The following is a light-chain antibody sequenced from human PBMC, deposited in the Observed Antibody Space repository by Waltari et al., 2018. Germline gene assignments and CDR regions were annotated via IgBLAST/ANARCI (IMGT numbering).Light chain of an antibody. CDR1: SRDVGSYNL. CDR3: CSYAGSSTV. CDR2: EVN. J-gene: IGLJ3*02. V-gene: IGLV2-23*02. Sequence: QSALTQPASVSGSPGQSITISCTGTSRDVGSYNLVSWYQQYPGKAPKLMIYEVNMRPSGVPNRFSGSKSGNTASLTISGLQAEDEADYYCCSYAGSSTVFGGGTKLTVL.